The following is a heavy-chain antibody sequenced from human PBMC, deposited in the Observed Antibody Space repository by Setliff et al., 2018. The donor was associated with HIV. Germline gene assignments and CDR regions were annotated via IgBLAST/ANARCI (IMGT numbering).Heavy chain of an antibody. CDR3: ATAPIGVGILGY. D-gene: IGHD3-3*01. V-gene: IGHV3-11*01. J-gene: IGHJ4*02. CDR1: GFTFSDYY. Sequence: PGGSLRLSCAASGFTFSDYYMSWIRQAPGKGLEWVSYINSRGSIIYYADSVKGRFTTSRDNAKNSLYLQMNSLRAEDTAVYYCATAPIGVGILGYWGQGTLVTVSS. CDR2: INSRGSII.